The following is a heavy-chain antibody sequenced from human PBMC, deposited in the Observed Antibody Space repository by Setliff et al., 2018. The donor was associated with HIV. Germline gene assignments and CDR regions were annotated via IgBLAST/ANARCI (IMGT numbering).Heavy chain of an antibody. D-gene: IGHD3-3*01. CDR3: ARGGGFWSGQLDY. Sequence: SETLSLTCAVYGGSFSDHYWSWIRQPPGKGLEWIGEINHSGVSNFNPSLKSRVSIPIDTPRSQFSLKLSSVTAADTAVYYCARGGGFWSGQLDYWGQGTLVTVSS. V-gene: IGHV4-34*01. CDR1: GGSFSDHY. J-gene: IGHJ4*02. CDR2: INHSGVS.